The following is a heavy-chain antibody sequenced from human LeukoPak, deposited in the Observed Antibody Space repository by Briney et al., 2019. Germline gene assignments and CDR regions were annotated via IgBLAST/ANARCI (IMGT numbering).Heavy chain of an antibody. CDR1: GGSISSYY. CDR2: ISYSGST. Sequence: SETLSLTCTVSGGSISSYYWSWVRQPPGKGLEWIGYISYSGSTNYNPSLKSRVTISVDTSKNQFSLKLSSVTAADTAVYYCARHLSTGSYAWFDPWGQGTLVTVSS. V-gene: IGHV4-59*01. CDR3: ARHLSTGSYAWFDP. D-gene: IGHD1-26*01. J-gene: IGHJ5*02.